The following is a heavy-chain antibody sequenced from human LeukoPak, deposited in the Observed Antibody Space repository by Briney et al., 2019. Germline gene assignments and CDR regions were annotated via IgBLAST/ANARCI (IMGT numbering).Heavy chain of an antibody. CDR1: GFYFMTYW. V-gene: IGHV5-51*01. CDR2: IYPHDSDT. D-gene: IGHD6-19*01. J-gene: IGHJ3*02. Sequence: GESLKISCETSGFYFMTYWIGWVRQMPGKGLEWMGIIYPHDSDTRYSPSFRGQVTFSVDKSMNTAYLQWGSLKASDTAMYYCARRRIVGSGWYDGAFDIWGQGTTVTVSS. CDR3: ARRRIVGSGWYDGAFDI.